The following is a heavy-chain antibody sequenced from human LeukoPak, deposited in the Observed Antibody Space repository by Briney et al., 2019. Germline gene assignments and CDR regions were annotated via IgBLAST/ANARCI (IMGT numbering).Heavy chain of an antibody. D-gene: IGHD1-26*01. Sequence: GGSLRLSCAASGFTFSNYAMSWVRQAPGKGLEWVSAISGGGGRTYYADSVKGRFTISRDSSKNTLYLQMNSLKTEDTAVYYCATPRGSGSYLAFDYWGQGTLVTVSS. CDR2: ISGGGGRT. CDR3: ATPRGSGSYLAFDY. J-gene: IGHJ4*02. CDR1: GFTFSNYA. V-gene: IGHV3-23*01.